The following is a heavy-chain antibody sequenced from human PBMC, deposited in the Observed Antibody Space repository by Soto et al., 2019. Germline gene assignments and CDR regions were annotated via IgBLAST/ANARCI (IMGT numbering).Heavy chain of an antibody. D-gene: IGHD2-2*01. CDR3: ARGGVVPAANDY. J-gene: IGHJ4*02. CDR2: MNPNSGNT. CDR1: GYTFTSYD. V-gene: IGHV1-8*01. Sequence: ASVKVSCKASGYTFTSYDINWVRQATGQGLEWMGWMNPNSGNTGYAQKFQGRVTMTRNTSISTAYMELSSLRSEDTAVYYCARGGVVPAANDYWGQGTLVTVSS.